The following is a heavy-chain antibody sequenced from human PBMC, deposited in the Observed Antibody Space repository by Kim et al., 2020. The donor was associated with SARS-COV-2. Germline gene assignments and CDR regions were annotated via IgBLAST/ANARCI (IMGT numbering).Heavy chain of an antibody. Sequence: GGSLRLSCAASGFTFSDYEMNWVRQTPGKGLEWVSNIAGSGTIIYYADSVKGRFTISRDNAKNSLYLQMNSLRAEDTAVYYCTRGTAYWGQGTLVTVSS. D-gene: IGHD3-10*01. CDR2: IAGSGTII. CDR3: TRGTAY. V-gene: IGHV3-48*03. CDR1: GFTFSDYE. J-gene: IGHJ4*02.